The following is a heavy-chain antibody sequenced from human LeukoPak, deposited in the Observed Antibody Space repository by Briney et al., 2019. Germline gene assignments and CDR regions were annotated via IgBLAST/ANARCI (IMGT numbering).Heavy chain of an antibody. CDR3: ARAIDYYYYYMDV. CDR1: GGSISGGGYY. J-gene: IGHJ6*03. V-gene: IGHV4-31*03. Sequence: PSETLSLTCTVSGGSISGGGYYWSWLRQHPGKSLEWIGYIYYSGSTYYNPSLKSRVTISVDTSKNQFSLKLSSVTAADTAVYYCARAIDYYYYYMDVWGKGTTVTVSS. CDR2: IYYSGST.